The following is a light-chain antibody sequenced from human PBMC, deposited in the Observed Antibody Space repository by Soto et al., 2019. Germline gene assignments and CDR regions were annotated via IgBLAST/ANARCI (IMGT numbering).Light chain of an antibody. Sequence: DIQMTQSPSSLSASVGDRVTITCRASQSISSYLNWYQQKPGKAPKLLIYAASSLQSGVPSRFSGSGSGTDFTLTISSLQPEDFSTYYCQQRYSTLPAFGPGTKVDIK. CDR1: QSISSY. V-gene: IGKV1-39*01. J-gene: IGKJ3*01. CDR2: AAS. CDR3: QQRYSTLPA.